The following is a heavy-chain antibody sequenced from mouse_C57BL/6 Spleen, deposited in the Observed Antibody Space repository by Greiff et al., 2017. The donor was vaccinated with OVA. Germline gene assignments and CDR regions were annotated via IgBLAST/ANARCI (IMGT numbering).Heavy chain of an antibody. V-gene: IGHV5-4*01. D-gene: IGHD2-12*01. Sequence: EVQVVESGGGLVKPGGSLKLSCAASGFTFSSYAMSWVRQTPEKRLEWVATISDGGSYTYYPDNVKGRFTISRDNAKNNLYLQMSHLKSEDTAMYYCARESYTGYFDVWGTGTTVTVSS. CDR1: GFTFSSYA. CDR2: ISDGGSYT. CDR3: ARESYTGYFDV. J-gene: IGHJ1*03.